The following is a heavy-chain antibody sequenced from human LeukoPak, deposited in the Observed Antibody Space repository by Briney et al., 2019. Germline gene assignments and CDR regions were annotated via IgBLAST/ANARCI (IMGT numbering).Heavy chain of an antibody. CDR3: ATGARTPKGAPADGFDN. J-gene: IGHJ3*02. V-gene: IGHV4-4*09. CDR1: GDSINDHY. CDR2: IYSSVST. D-gene: IGHD5-24*01. Sequence: SETLSLTCTVSGDSINDHYWSWIRQPPGEGLEWIGYIYSSVSTNYNPSLKSRVTISIDTSKSQFSLKLASVTAADTGVLYCATGARTPKGAPADGFDNWGQGTMVTVSS.